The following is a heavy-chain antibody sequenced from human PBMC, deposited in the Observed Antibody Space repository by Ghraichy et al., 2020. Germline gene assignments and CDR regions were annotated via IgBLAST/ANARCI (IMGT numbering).Heavy chain of an antibody. CDR2: IYTSGST. D-gene: IGHD3-22*01. J-gene: IGHJ4*02. V-gene: IGHV4-4*07. CDR1: GGSISSYY. CDR3: ARDHFTPYDSSGYYDY. Sequence: ESLNISCTVSGGSISSYYWSWIRQPAGKGLEWIGRIYTSGSTNYNPSLKSRVTMSVDTSKNQFSLKLSSVTAADTAVYYCARDHFTPYDSSGYYDYWGQGTLVTVSS.